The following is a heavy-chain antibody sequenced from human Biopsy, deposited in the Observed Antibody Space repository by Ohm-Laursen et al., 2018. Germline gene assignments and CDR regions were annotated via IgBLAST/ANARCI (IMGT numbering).Heavy chain of an antibody. V-gene: IGHV3-9*01. CDR1: GFTFEDYA. CDR2: ISGSSNNI. CDR3: TKRRTAVRPFDS. D-gene: IGHD6-25*01. Sequence: SLRLSCAASGFTFEDYAMHWVRQVPGKGLEWVSGISGSSNNIIYADSVRGRFTISRDNAKSSLYLEMNSLRSEDTAFYYCTKRRTAVRPFDSWGHGTLVTASS. J-gene: IGHJ4*01.